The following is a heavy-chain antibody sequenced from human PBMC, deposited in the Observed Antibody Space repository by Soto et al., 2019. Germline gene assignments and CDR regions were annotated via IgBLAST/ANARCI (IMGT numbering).Heavy chain of an antibody. CDR1: GYSFTNYW. CDR2: INPGDSDT. J-gene: IGHJ5*02. CDR3: ARGFNWFDP. V-gene: IGHV5-51*03. Sequence: EVQLVQSGAEVRKPGESLKISCKCSGYSFTNYWIGWVRQTPGKGLEWMGIINPGDSDTRYSPSSQGQVTISADKSISTAYLQLSSLQASDTAMYYCARGFNWFDPWGQGTLVTVSS.